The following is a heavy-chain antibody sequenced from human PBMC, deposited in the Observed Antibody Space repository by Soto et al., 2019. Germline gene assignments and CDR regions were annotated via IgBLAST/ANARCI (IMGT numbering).Heavy chain of an antibody. D-gene: IGHD3-22*01. CDR2: IFHGGTT. Sequence: LSLTCFVSRYSISSGYYWDWIRQPPGKGLEWIGSIFHGGTTYYNPSLKSRLTISVDTSKNQFSLTLSSVTAADTAVYYCARHADSSSYYYPFDYWGQGSLVTVSS. CDR3: ARHADSSSYYYPFDY. V-gene: IGHV4-38-2*01. CDR1: RYSISSGYY. J-gene: IGHJ4*02.